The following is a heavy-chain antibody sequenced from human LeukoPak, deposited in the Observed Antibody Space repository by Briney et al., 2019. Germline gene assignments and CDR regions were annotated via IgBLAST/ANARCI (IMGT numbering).Heavy chain of an antibody. V-gene: IGHV3-15*06. Sequence: KSGGPLRLSCAVSGINFSNAWMTWVRQVPGKGLEWDGRFKSKAYGETKHYAAPAKGRFTISRDDSKNPNYLQLNSLKNEDTTVFDCTIDHRCPWGQGTLVTGSS. CDR2: FKSKAYGETK. D-gene: IGHD1-14*01. CDR3: TIDHRCP. CDR1: GINFSNAW. J-gene: IGHJ5*02.